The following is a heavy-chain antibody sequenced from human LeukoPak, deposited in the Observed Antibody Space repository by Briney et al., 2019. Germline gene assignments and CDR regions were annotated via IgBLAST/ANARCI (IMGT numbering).Heavy chain of an antibody. CDR1: GFTFSKNW. J-gene: IGHJ3*02. Sequence: GGSLRLSCAASGFTFSKNWLHWVRHAPGKGLVWVSRISPDDKGTSYADSVKGRFTISRDDAKKTLYLQMNSLRAEDTAVYYCLTILETTIDAFDIWGQGTMVTVSS. CDR3: LTILETTIDAFDI. D-gene: IGHD1-26*01. CDR2: ISPDDKGT. V-gene: IGHV3-74*01.